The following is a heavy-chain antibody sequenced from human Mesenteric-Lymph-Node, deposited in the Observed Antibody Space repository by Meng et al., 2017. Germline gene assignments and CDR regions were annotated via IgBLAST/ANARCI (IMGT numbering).Heavy chain of an antibody. CDR3: ASGSEGFCGGGSCNWFDP. V-gene: IGHV4-39*06. J-gene: IGHJ5*02. Sequence: RLQLQESGPGLVTPSQTLSLTCSFSVGPISSDGSYWGWIRQPSGKGLEWIGTIYYSASTYYNPSLKSRVTISLDTSKNQLSLKMKSVTAADTAVYYCASGSEGFCGGGSCNWFDPWGHETLVTVSS. CDR2: IYYSAST. D-gene: IGHD2-15*01. CDR1: VGPISSDGSY.